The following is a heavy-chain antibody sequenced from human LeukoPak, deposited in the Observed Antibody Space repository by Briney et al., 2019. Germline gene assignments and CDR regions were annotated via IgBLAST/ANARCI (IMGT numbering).Heavy chain of an antibody. J-gene: IGHJ4*02. V-gene: IGHV1-18*01. CDR1: GYTFNTYG. CDR2: ISAKTGNT. CDR3: VRDRAETYYDFWSGYYPFDY. Sequence: GASVKVSCKASGYTFNTYGFSWVRQAPGQGLQWMGWISAKTGNTNYAQKFQDRPTLTTDTSTTTVSMELRSLRYDDTAVYYCVRDRAETYYDFWSGYYPFDYWGQGTLVTVSS. D-gene: IGHD3-3*01.